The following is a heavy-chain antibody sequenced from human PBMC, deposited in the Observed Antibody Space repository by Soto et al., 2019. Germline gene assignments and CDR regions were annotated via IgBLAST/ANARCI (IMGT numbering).Heavy chain of an antibody. V-gene: IGHV1-69*02. J-gene: IGHJ4*02. Sequence: QVQLVQSGAEVKKPWSSVKVSCKASGGTFSSYTISWVRQAPGQGLEWMGRIIPILGIANYAQKFQGRVTITADKSTSTAYMELSSLRSEDTAVYYCARVGVYGGFDYWGQGTLVTVSS. CDR1: GGTFSSYT. D-gene: IGHD3-10*01. CDR3: ARVGVYGGFDY. CDR2: IIPILGIA.